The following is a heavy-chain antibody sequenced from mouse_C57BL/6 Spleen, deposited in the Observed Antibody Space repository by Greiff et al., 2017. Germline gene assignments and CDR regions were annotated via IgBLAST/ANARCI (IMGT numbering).Heavy chain of an antibody. V-gene: IGHV1-80*01. Sequence: QVQLQQSGAELVKPGASVKISCKASGYAFSSYWMNWVKQRPGKGLEWIGQIYPGDGDTNYNGKFKGKATLTADKSSSTAYMQLRSLTSEDSAVYFCARGSNYVYFDVWGTGTTVTVSS. J-gene: IGHJ1*03. CDR3: ARGSNYVYFDV. D-gene: IGHD2-5*01. CDR1: GYAFSSYW. CDR2: IYPGDGDT.